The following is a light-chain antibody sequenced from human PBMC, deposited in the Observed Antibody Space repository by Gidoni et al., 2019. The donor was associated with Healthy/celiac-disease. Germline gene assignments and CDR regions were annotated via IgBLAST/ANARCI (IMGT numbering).Light chain of an antibody. Sequence: QSVLTQPPSASRTPGQRVTLSCSGSSSNIGSNTVNWYQQLPGTAPKLFIYRNNQRPSGVPDRFSGSKSGTSASLAISGLQSEDEADYYCAAWDDSLNGWVFGGGTKLTVL. J-gene: IGLJ3*02. CDR3: AAWDDSLNGWV. V-gene: IGLV1-44*01. CDR2: RNN. CDR1: SSNIGSNT.